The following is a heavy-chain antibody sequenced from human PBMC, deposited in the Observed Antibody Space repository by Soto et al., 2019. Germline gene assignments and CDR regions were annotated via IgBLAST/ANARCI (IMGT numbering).Heavy chain of an antibody. V-gene: IGHV1-46*01. Sequence: ASVKVSCKASGYTFTSYYMHWVRQAPGQGLEWMGIINPSGGSTSYAQKFQGRVTMTRDTSTSTVYMELSSLRSEDTAVYYCARSERLLYDSSTTAYYYYGMDVWGQGTTVTVS. D-gene: IGHD3-22*01. CDR3: ARSERLLYDSSTTAYYYYGMDV. CDR2: INPSGGST. CDR1: GYTFTSYY. J-gene: IGHJ6*02.